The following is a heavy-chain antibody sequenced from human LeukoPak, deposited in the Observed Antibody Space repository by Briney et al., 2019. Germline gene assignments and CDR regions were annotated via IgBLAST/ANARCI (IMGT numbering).Heavy chain of an antibody. CDR1: GFSFSSSW. V-gene: IGHV3-74*01. D-gene: IGHD3-10*01. J-gene: IGHJ3*02. CDR2: INSDGSNT. Sequence: PGGSLTLSCAASGFSFSSSWMHWVRQAPGKGLVCVSRINSDGSNTRYADSVKGRYTISRDNVKNMLYLQMNSLRAEDTAVYYCVRSRGGNDVFDIWGQGTMVTVSS. CDR3: VRSRGGNDVFDI.